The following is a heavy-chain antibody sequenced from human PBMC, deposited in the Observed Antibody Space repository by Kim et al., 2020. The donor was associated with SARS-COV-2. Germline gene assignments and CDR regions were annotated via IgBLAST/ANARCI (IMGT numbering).Heavy chain of an antibody. J-gene: IGHJ5*02. CDR2: ISYHGSNK. CDR1: GFTFSSYG. Sequence: GSLRLSCAASGFTFSSYGMHWVRQAPGKGLEWVAVISYHGSNKYYADSVKRRFTISRDNSKNTLYLQMNSLRAEDTPVYYCAKALLESWGQGTLVTVSS. D-gene: IGHD1-1*01. CDR3: AKALLES. V-gene: IGHV3-30*18.